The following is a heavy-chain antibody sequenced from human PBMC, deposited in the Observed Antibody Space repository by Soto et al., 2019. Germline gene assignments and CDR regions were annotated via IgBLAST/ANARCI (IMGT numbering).Heavy chain of an antibody. V-gene: IGHV1-18*01. D-gene: IGHD1-26*01. CDR3: ASDAGVSGELYY. Sequence: QVQLVQSGAEVKKPGASVKVSCKASGYTFTSYGISWVRQAPGQGLEWMGWISAYNGNTNYAQKLQGRVTMTTDTSTSTDXXXLXSLGSDDTAVYXCASDAGVSGELYYWGQGTLVTVSS. CDR1: GYTFTSYG. J-gene: IGHJ4*02. CDR2: ISAYNGNT.